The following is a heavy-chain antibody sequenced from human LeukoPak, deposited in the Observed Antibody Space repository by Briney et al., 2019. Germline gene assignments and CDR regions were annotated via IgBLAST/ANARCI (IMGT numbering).Heavy chain of an antibody. J-gene: IGHJ4*02. CDR1: GGSFSGYY. Sequence: SETLSLTCAVYGGSFSGYYWSWIRHPPGQGLEWIGEINHSGSTNYNPSLKSRITISVDTSKNQFSLRLSSVTAADTAVYYCARGALRSVVPAAPFDYWGQGTLVTVSS. CDR2: INHSGST. V-gene: IGHV4-34*01. D-gene: IGHD2-2*01. CDR3: ARGALRSVVPAAPFDY.